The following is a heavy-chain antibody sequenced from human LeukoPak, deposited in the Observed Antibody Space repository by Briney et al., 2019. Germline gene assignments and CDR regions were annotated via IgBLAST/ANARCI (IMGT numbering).Heavy chain of an antibody. J-gene: IGHJ5*02. D-gene: IGHD3-10*01. Sequence: SSETLSLTCAVYGGSFSGYYWSWIRQPPGKGLEWIGEINHSGSTNYNPSLKSRVTISVDTSKNQFSLKLSSVTAADTAVYYCARDRYGPNYYGSGSDTGNWFDPWGQGTLVTVSS. CDR2: INHSGST. CDR3: ARDRYGPNYYGSGSDTGNWFDP. CDR1: GGSFSGYY. V-gene: IGHV4-34*01.